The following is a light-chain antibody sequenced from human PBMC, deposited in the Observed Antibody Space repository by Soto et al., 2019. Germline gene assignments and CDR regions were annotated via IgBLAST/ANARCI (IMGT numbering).Light chain of an antibody. V-gene: IGKV1-39*01. CDR3: QQNYSTSLT. J-gene: IGKJ5*01. CDR2: AAS. Sequence: DIQMTQSPSSLSASVGARVTITCRASQSISSYLNWYQQKPGKAPKLLIYAASSLQSGVPSRFSGSGSGTDFSLTISSLQPEDFATYYCQQNYSTSLTFGQGTRLESK. CDR1: QSISSY.